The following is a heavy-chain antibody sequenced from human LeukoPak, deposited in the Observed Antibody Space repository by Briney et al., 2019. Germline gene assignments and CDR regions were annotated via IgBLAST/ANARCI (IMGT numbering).Heavy chain of an antibody. CDR1: GYSFTSYW. Sequence: GESLKISCKGSGYSFTSYWIGWVRQMPGKGLEWMGIIYPGGSDTRYSPSFQGQVTISADKSISTAYLQWSSLKASDTAMYYCARAGEMATHTGDWFNPWGQGTLVTVSS. D-gene: IGHD5-24*01. CDR3: ARAGEMATHTGDWFNP. CDR2: IYPGGSDT. V-gene: IGHV5-51*01. J-gene: IGHJ5*02.